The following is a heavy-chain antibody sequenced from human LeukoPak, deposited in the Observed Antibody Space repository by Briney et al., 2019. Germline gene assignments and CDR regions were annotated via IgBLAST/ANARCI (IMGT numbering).Heavy chain of an antibody. CDR3: ARLTLSRYGDYELNY. D-gene: IGHD4-17*01. V-gene: IGHV1-18*01. CDR1: GYTYTSYG. Sequence: ASVKVSCKASGYTYTSYGISLVRQAPGQGLEWMGWSSAYNGNTNYAQKLQGRVTMTTDTSTSTAYMELRSLRSDDTAVYYCARLTLSRYGDYELNYWGQGTLVTVSS. J-gene: IGHJ4*02. CDR2: SSAYNGNT.